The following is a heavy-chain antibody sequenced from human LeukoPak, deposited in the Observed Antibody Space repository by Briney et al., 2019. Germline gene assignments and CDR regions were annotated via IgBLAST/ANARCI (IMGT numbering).Heavy chain of an antibody. J-gene: IGHJ4*02. CDR2: INWNGGST. Sequence: PGGSLRLSCAASGFTFDDYGMSWVRQAPGKGLEWVSGINWNGGSTGYADSVKGRFTISRDNAKNSLYLQMNSLRAEDTAVYYCAKDSGRDYYDSSGYYYPFDYWGQGTLVTVSS. V-gene: IGHV3-20*04. CDR1: GFTFDDYG. CDR3: AKDSGRDYYDSSGYYYPFDY. D-gene: IGHD3-22*01.